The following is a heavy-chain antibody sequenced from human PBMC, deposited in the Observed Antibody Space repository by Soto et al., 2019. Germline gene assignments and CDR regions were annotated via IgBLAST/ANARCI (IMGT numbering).Heavy chain of an antibody. D-gene: IGHD2-8*01. CDR2: IKSKTDGGPT. V-gene: IGHV3-15*07. CDR3: TTDSYSTIIIVRFDY. J-gene: IGHJ4*01. CDR1: GFTFSNAG. Sequence: RVRSRRLSGSCSGFTFSNAGINSVRQGTGEGLEWVGRIKSKTDGGPTDYAEPVKGRFAISSTASNNMVYLQMNSLKIEDTAVYYCTTDSYSTIIIVRFDYWGNGTLVTVSS.